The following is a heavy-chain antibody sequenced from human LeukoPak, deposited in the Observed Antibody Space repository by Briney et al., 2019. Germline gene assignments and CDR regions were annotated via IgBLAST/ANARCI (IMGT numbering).Heavy chain of an antibody. V-gene: IGHV4-39*01. CDR1: GGSISSSSYY. J-gene: IGHJ4*02. D-gene: IGHD2-21*02. CDR2: IYYSGST. CDR3: ARPNCGGDCYSGAIGYYFDY. Sequence: PSETLSLTCTVSGGSISSSSYYWGWIRQPPGKGLEWIGSIYYSGSTYYNPSLKSRVTISVDTSKNQFSLKLSSVTAADTAVYYCARPNCGGDCYSGAIGYYFDYWGQGTLVTVSS.